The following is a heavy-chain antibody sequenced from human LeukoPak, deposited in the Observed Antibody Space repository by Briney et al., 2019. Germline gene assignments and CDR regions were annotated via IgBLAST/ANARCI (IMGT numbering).Heavy chain of an antibody. V-gene: IGHV3-23*01. D-gene: IGHD1-14*01. J-gene: IGHJ4*02. Sequence: GGSLRLSCAASGFTFSSYAMSWVRQAPGKGLEWVSAISGSGGSTYYADSVKGRFTISRDNSKNTLYLQMNSLKTEDTAVYYCTTDPLNQYYFDYWGQGTLVTVSS. CDR3: TTDPLNQYYFDY. CDR1: GFTFSSYA. CDR2: ISGSGGST.